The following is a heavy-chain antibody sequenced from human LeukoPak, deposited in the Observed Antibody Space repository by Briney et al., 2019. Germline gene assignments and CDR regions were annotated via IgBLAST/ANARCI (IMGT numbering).Heavy chain of an antibody. CDR2: ISYDGSNK. D-gene: IGHD3-10*01. Sequence: GGSLRLSCAASGFTFSSYSMNWVRQAPGKGLEWVAVISYDGSNKYYADSVKGRFTISRDNSKNTLYLQMSSLRAEDTAVYYCAKDALGLDYWGQGTLVTVSS. J-gene: IGHJ4*02. V-gene: IGHV3-30*18. CDR3: AKDALGLDY. CDR1: GFTFSSYS.